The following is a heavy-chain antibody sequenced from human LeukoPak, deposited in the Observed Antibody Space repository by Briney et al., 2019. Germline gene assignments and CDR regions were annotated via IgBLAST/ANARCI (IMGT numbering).Heavy chain of an antibody. D-gene: IGHD3-10*01. Sequence: SETLSLTCAVYGGSFSGYYWSWIRQPPGKGLEWIGEINHSGSTNYNPSLKSRVTISVDTSKNQFSLKLSSVTAADTAVYYCARDLRGVRGTDYWGQGTLVTVSS. CDR3: ARDLRGVRGTDY. CDR1: GGSFSGYY. CDR2: INHSGST. J-gene: IGHJ4*02. V-gene: IGHV4-34*01.